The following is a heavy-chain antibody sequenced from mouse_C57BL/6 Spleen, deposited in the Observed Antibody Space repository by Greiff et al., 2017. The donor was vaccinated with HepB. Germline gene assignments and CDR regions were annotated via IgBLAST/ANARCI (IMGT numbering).Heavy chain of an antibody. D-gene: IGHD4-1*01. CDR2: IRLKSDNYAT. J-gene: IGHJ4*01. V-gene: IGHV6-3*01. CDR1: GFTFSNYW. Sequence: EVMLVESGGGLVQPGGSMKLSCVASGFTFSNYWMNWVRQSPEKGLEWVAQIRLKSDNYATHYAESVKGRFTISRDDSKSSVYLQMNNLRAEDTGIYYCTETGKPYYYAMDYWGQGTSVTVSS. CDR3: TETGKPYYYAMDY.